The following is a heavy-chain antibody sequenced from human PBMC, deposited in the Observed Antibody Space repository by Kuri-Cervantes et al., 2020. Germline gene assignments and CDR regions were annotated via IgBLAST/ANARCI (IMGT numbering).Heavy chain of an antibody. CDR1: GFTFSSYA. V-gene: IGHV3-9*01. Sequence: SLKISCIASGFTFSSYAMHWVRQAPGKGLEWVSGISWNSGSIGYADSVKGRFTISRDNAKNSLYLQMNSLRAEDTAVYYCAREKTKWASTIVYYFDYWGQGTLVTVSS. D-gene: IGHD5/OR15-5a*01. CDR2: ISWNSGSI. J-gene: IGHJ4*02. CDR3: AREKTKWASTIVYYFDY.